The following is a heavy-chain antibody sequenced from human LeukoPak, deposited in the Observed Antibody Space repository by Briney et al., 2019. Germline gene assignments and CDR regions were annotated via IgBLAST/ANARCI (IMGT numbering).Heavy chain of an antibody. J-gene: IGHJ5*02. CDR1: GGTFSSYA. D-gene: IGHD5-24*01. V-gene: IGHV1-69*05. CDR2: IILIFGAA. CDR3: ASTRRGWLQWENWFDP. Sequence: SVKVSCEASGGTFSSYAISWVRQAPGQGLEWMGRIILIFGAANYAQKFQGRVTITTDESTSTAYMELSSLRSEDTAVYYCASTRRGWLQWENWFDPWGQGTLVTVSS.